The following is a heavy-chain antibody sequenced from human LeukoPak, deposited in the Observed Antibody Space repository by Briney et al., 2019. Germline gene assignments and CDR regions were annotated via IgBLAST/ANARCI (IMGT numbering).Heavy chain of an antibody. CDR1: GGSISTNSFY. CDR3: ARQSPYSYYGMDV. V-gene: IGHV4-39*01. CDR2: IYYSGST. Sequence: SETLSLTCTVSGGSISTNSFYWGWIRQPPGKGLEGIANIYYSGSTYYNPSLKSRVTISVDTSKNQFSLNVTSVTAADTAIYYCARQSPYSYYGMDVWGQGTTVTVS. J-gene: IGHJ6*02.